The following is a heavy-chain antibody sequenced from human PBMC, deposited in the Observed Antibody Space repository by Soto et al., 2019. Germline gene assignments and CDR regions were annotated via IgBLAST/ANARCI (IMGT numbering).Heavy chain of an antibody. D-gene: IGHD3-3*01. CDR1: GGSISSSSYY. V-gene: IGHV4-39*02. Sequence: TLSLTCTVSGGSISSSSYYWGWIRQPPGKGLEWIGSIYYSGSTYYNPSLKSRVTISVDTSKNQFSLKLSSVTAADTAVYYCAREDTSYDFWSGSYYYGMDVWGQGTRVTVSS. J-gene: IGHJ6*02. CDR2: IYYSGST. CDR3: AREDTSYDFWSGSYYYGMDV.